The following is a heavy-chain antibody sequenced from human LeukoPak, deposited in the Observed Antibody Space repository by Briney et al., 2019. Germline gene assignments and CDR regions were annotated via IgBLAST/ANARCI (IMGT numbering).Heavy chain of an antibody. D-gene: IGHD6-19*01. CDR3: ASSIAVAVPDY. CDR1: GFTVSSIY. V-gene: IGHV4-4*02. CDR2: IYHSGST. Sequence: GSLRLSCAASGFTVSSIYMSWVRQPPGKGLEWIGEIYHSGSTNYNPSLKSRVTISVDKSKNQFSLKLSSVTAADTAVYYCASSIAVAVPDYWGQGTLVTVSS. J-gene: IGHJ4*02.